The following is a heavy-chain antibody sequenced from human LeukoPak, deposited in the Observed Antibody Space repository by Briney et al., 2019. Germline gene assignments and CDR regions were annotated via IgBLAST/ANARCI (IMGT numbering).Heavy chain of an antibody. CDR1: GGSISSSNYY. Sequence: SETLSLTCTVSGGSISSSNYYWGWIRQPPGKGLEWIGSIYYSGITYYNPSLKSRVTISVDTSKNQFSLKLSSVTAADTAVYYCARGRSGYWGQGTLVTVSS. V-gene: IGHV4-39*07. CDR3: ARGRSGY. J-gene: IGHJ4*02. CDR2: IYYSGIT. D-gene: IGHD3-10*01.